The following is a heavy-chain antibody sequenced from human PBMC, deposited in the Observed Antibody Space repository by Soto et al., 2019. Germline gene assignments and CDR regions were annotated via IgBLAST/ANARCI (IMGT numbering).Heavy chain of an antibody. CDR3: ARGRTLNRGSQVTLYWFDP. CDR1: GGTFSGYY. CDR2: INHSGST. J-gene: IGHJ5*02. D-gene: IGHD6-25*01. Sequence: QVQLQQWGAGLLKPSETLSLTCAVYGGTFSGYYLSWIRQPPGKGLEWIGEINHSGSTNDNPYHKRRVTISVDKSKNQCPRKRSSVTAEDTAVYYCARGRTLNRGSQVTLYWFDPWGQGTLVTASS. V-gene: IGHV4-34*01.